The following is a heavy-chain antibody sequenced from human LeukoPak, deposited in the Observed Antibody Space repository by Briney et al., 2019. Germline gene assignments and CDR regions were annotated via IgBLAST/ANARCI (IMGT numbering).Heavy chain of an antibody. CDR1: GFTFSNYA. CDR3: AKDLYYDLLMGTFDH. J-gene: IGHJ4*02. D-gene: IGHD3-9*01. V-gene: IGHV3-23*01. CDR2: ISGSGGNT. Sequence: GGSLRLSCAASGFTFSNYAMSWVRQAPGKGLEWVSAISGSGGNTYYADSVKGRFTISRDNAKNTMDLQMNSLRAEDTAVYYCAKDLYYDLLMGTFDHWGQGTLVTVSS.